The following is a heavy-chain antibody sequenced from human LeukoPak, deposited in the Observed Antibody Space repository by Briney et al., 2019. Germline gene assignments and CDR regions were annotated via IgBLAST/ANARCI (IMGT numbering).Heavy chain of an antibody. J-gene: IGHJ6*03. CDR1: GGSFSGYY. D-gene: IGHD1-26*01. Sequence: PSETLSLTCAVYGGSFSGYYWSWIRQPPGKGLEWIGEINHSGSTNYNPSLKSRVTISVDTSKNQFPLKLSSVTAADTAGYYFARLLRYSGCYYDYYYYYMDVWGKGTTVTISS. V-gene: IGHV4-34*01. CDR2: INHSGST. CDR3: ARLLRYSGCYYDYYYYYMDV.